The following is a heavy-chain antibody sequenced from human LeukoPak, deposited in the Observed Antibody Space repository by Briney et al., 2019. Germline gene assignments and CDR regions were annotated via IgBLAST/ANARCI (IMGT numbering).Heavy chain of an antibody. CDR2: IWYDGSNK. CDR1: GFTFSSYG. Sequence: PGGSLRLSCAASGFTFSSYGMHWVRQAPGKGLEWVAVIWYDGSNKYYADSVKGRFTISRDNSKNTLYLQMNSLRAEHTAVYYCAKEYYYDSSGYCFDYWGQGTLVTVSS. D-gene: IGHD3-22*01. CDR3: AKEYYYDSSGYCFDY. V-gene: IGHV3-33*06. J-gene: IGHJ4*02.